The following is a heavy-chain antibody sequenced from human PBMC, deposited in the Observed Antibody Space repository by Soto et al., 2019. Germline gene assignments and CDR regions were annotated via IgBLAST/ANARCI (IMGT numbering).Heavy chain of an antibody. CDR1: GFSLSTYG. V-gene: IGHV3-21*01. D-gene: IGHD1-26*01. CDR3: ARDSKLRGTFFPSDY. CDR2: ISSGSSYI. J-gene: IGHJ4*02. Sequence: QLVESGGGLVKPGGSLRLSCAASGFSLSTYGMNWVRQAPGKGLEWVSSISSGSSYIYYADSVKGRFTISRDNAKNSLYLQMNSLRVDDMAVYYCARDSKLRGTFFPSDYWGRGTLVTVSS.